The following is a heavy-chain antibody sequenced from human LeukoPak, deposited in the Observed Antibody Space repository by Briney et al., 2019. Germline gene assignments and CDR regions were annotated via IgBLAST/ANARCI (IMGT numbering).Heavy chain of an antibody. Sequence: PGGSLRLSCVASGFTFSTYGMNWVRQAPGKGLEWVSCISRSITSIYYADSVKGRFTISRDNAENSLYLQMNGLRAEDTAVYYCARDDCSTSSCQKHQNWFDPWGQGTLVTVSS. CDR2: ISRSITSI. CDR1: GFTFSTYG. D-gene: IGHD2-2*01. V-gene: IGHV3-48*01. J-gene: IGHJ5*02. CDR3: ARDDCSTSSCQKHQNWFDP.